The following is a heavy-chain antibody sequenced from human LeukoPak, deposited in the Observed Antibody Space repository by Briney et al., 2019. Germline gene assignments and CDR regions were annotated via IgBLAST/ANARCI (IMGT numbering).Heavy chain of an antibody. CDR2: ISSSSYI. J-gene: IGHJ6*04. D-gene: IGHD3-10*02. CDR3: AELGITMIGGV. Sequence: PGRSLRLSCAASGFTFSSYGMNWVRQAPGKGLEWVSSISSSSYIYYADSVKGRFTISRDNAKNSLYLQMNSLRAEDTAVYYCAELGITMIGGVWGKGTTVTISS. CDR1: GFTFSSYG. V-gene: IGHV3-21*01.